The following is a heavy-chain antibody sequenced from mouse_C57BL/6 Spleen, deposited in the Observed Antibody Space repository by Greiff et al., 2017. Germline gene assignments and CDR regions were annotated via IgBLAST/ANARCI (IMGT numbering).Heavy chain of an antibody. D-gene: IGHD2-4*01. V-gene: IGHV1-53*01. J-gene: IGHJ4*01. Sequence: QVQLQQPGTELVKPGASVKLSCKASGYTFTSYWMHWVKQRPGQCLEWIGNINPSNGGTNYNEKFKSKATLTVDKSSSTAYMQLSSLTSENSAVYYFETIYYDYDDAMDYWGQGTSVTVSS. CDR2: INPSNGGT. CDR1: GYTFTSYW. CDR3: ETIYYDYDDAMDY.